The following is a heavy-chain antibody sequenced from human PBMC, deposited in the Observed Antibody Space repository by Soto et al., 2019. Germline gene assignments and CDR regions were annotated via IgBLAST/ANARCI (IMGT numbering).Heavy chain of an antibody. D-gene: IGHD2-2*01. CDR2: ISYDGSKK. J-gene: IGHJ6*03. CDR3: AKVKDIVVVPAASDYYYMDV. Sequence: QVQLVESGGGVVQPGRSLRLSCAASGFTFSSYGMHWVRQAPGKGLEWVAVISYDGSKKYYADSVKGRFTISRDNSKNTLYLQMNSLRAEDTAVYYCAKVKDIVVVPAASDYYYMDVWGKGTTVTVSS. CDR1: GFTFSSYG. V-gene: IGHV3-30*18.